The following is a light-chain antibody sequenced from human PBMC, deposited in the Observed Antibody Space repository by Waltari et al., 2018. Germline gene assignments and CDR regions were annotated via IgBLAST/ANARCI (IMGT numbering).Light chain of an antibody. V-gene: IGKV1-39*01. J-gene: IGKJ5*01. CDR1: QSISIY. CDR2: AAS. CDR3: QQSYSPSIT. Sequence: DIQMTQSPSSLSASVGDRVTMTCRASQSISIYLNWYQQKPGKAPNLLIYAASSLQRGVPSRFSGSGSGTDFSLTISSVQPEDLATYYCQQSYSPSITFGQGTRLEIK.